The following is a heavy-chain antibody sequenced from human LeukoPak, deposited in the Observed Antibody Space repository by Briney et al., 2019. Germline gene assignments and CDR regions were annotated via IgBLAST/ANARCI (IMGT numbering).Heavy chain of an antibody. CDR3: ARGPTGMITFGGVIVNDAFDI. J-gene: IGHJ3*02. CDR2: IYYSGST. V-gene: IGHV4-59*12. Sequence: SETLSLTCTVSGGSISSYYWSWIRQPPGKGLEWIGYIYYSGSTNYNPSLKSRVTISVDTSKNQFSLKLSSVTAADTAVYYCARGPTGMITFGGVIVNDAFDIWGQGTMVTVSS. CDR1: GGSISSYY. D-gene: IGHD3-16*02.